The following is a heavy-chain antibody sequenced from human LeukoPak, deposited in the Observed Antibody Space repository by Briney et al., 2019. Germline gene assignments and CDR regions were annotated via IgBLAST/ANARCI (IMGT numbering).Heavy chain of an antibody. J-gene: IGHJ3*01. D-gene: IGHD1-7*01. V-gene: IGHV3-21*01. CDR3: ARRTFPNDAFDV. CDR2: IIGSGSDV. Sequence: PGVPLRLSCAASGFTFSTFSMNWVRQTPGEGREWVLAIIGSGSDVYYAGSVKGRFPISRDNPKRLLYLPMNSLRAEDTAVYYCARRTFPNDAFDVWGQGTVVTVSS. CDR1: GFTFSTFS.